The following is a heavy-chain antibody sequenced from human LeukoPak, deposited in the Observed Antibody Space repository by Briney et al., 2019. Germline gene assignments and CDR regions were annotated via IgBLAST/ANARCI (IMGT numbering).Heavy chain of an antibody. Sequence: ASVTVSCKASGYIFTYYYIHWVRQAPGQGLKWMGWIIPNSGGTNYAQKFQGRVTLTRDTFISTAFMELSSLRSDDTAVYYCARSIWPAEWTFDYWGQGTLVTVSS. D-gene: IGHD3-3*01. CDR2: IIPNSGGT. J-gene: IGHJ4*02. CDR3: ARSIWPAEWTFDY. CDR1: GYIFTYYY. V-gene: IGHV1-2*02.